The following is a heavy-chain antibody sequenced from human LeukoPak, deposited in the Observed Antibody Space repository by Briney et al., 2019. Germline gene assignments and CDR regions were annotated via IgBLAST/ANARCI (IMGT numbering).Heavy chain of an antibody. CDR3: AKNGHYYDSSGYYPGDY. CDR2: ISYDGSNK. V-gene: IGHV3-30*18. CDR1: GFTFSSYG. D-gene: IGHD3-22*01. Sequence: GGSLRLSCAASGFTFSSYGMHWVRQAPGKGLEWVAVISYDGSNKYYADSVKGRFTISRDNSKNTLYLQMNSLRAEDTAVYYCAKNGHYYDSSGYYPGDYWGQGTLVTVSS. J-gene: IGHJ4*02.